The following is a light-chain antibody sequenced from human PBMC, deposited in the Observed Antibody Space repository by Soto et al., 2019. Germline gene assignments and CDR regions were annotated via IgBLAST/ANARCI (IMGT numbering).Light chain of an antibody. CDR2: GNN. Sequence: QSVLTQPPSVSGAPGQRVTISCTGSSSNIGSAYDVHWYQHLPGADPKLLIYGNNNRPAGIPDRFSSSKSGTSASLAITGLQAEDEADYYCQSYDSSLSGYVFGTGTKLTVL. J-gene: IGLJ1*01. V-gene: IGLV1-40*01. CDR3: QSYDSSLSGYV. CDR1: SSNIGSAYD.